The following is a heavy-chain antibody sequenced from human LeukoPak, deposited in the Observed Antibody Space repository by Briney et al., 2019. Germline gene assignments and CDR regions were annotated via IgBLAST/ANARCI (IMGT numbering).Heavy chain of an antibody. D-gene: IGHD4-17*01. J-gene: IGHJ2*01. Sequence: SETLSLTCTVSGGSVSSGSNYWSWIRQPPGKGLEWIGYIYYSGSTNYNPSLKSRVTISVDTSKNQFSLKLSSVTAADTAVYYCARCIGGDYGYWYFDLWGRGTLVTVSS. CDR1: GGSVSSGSNY. CDR2: IYYSGST. CDR3: ARCIGGDYGYWYFDL. V-gene: IGHV4-61*01.